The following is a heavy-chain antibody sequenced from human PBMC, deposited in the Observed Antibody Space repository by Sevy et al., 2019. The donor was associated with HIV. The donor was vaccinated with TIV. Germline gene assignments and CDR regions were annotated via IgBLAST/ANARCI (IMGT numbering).Heavy chain of an antibody. CDR2: IYYSGST. J-gene: IGHJ6*03. D-gene: IGHD3-22*01. CDR1: GGSISSSSYY. V-gene: IGHV4-39*01. CDR3: ARHRSYYYDSSGYYYYYYMDV. Sequence: SETLSLTCTVSGGSISSSSYYWGWIRQPPGKGLEGIGRIYYSGSTYYNPSLKSRVTISVYTSNNQFSLKLSSVTAADTAVYYCARHRSYYYDSSGYYYYYYMDVWGKGTTVTVSS.